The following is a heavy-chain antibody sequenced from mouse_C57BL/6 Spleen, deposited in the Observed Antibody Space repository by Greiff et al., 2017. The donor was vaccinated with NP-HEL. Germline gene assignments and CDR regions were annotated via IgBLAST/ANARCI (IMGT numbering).Heavy chain of an antibody. CDR2: IDPSDSYT. Sequence: QLQQPGAELVMPGASVKLSCKASGYTFTSYWMHWVKQRPGQGLEWIGEIDPSDSYTNYNQKFKGKSTLTVDKSSSTAYMQLSSLTSEDSAVYYCARTYGSSYWYFDVWGTGTTVTVSS. D-gene: IGHD1-1*01. V-gene: IGHV1-69*01. J-gene: IGHJ1*03. CDR3: ARTYGSSYWYFDV. CDR1: GYTFTSYW.